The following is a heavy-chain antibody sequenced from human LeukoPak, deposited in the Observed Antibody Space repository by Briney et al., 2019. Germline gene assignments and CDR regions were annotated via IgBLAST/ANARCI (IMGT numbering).Heavy chain of an antibody. CDR3: AKGRGWEASYYYYYMDV. D-gene: IGHD1-26*01. CDR1: GFTFSDHY. J-gene: IGHJ6*03. Sequence: GGSLRLSCAASGFTFSDHYMDWVRQAPGKGLEWVSAISGSGGSTYYADSVKGRFTISRDNSKNTLYLQMNSLRAEDTAVYYCAKGRGWEASYYYYYMDVWGKGTTVTISS. CDR2: ISGSGGST. V-gene: IGHV3-23*01.